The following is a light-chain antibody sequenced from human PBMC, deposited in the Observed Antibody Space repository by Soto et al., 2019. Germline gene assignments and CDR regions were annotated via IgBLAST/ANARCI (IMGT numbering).Light chain of an antibody. Sequence: QSVLTQPPSVSGAPGQRVTISCTGSSSNIGTTYHVHWYQQLPGTAPKLLIYGNTNRPSGVPDRFSGSKSGTSASLAITGLQAEDEADYYCQSYDSSLSASVFGGGTKVTVL. J-gene: IGLJ3*02. CDR1: SSNIGTTYH. CDR3: QSYDSSLSASV. V-gene: IGLV1-40*01. CDR2: GNT.